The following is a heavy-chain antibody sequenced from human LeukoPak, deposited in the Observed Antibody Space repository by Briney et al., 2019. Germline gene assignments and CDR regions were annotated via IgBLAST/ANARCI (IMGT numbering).Heavy chain of an antibody. CDR1: GFTFSSYA. CDR3: AKDDEGGCSSTSCYKWFDP. V-gene: IGHV3-23*01. D-gene: IGHD2-2*02. Sequence: GGSLRLSCAASGFTFSSYAISWVRQAPGKGLEWVSAISGSGGSTYYADSVKGRFTISRDNSKNTLYLQMNSLRAEDTAVYYCAKDDEGGCSSTSCYKWFDPWGQGTLVTVSS. J-gene: IGHJ5*02. CDR2: ISGSGGST.